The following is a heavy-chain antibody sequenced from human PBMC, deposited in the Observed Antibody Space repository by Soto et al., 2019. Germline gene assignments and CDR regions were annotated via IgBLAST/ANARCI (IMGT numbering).Heavy chain of an antibody. Sequence: EVQLVESGGDLVQPGRSLRLSCVASGFTFDDYAMHWVRQAPGQGLEWVSGITWDRDTIGYADSVKGRFTISRDNAKKSLYLQMNSLRTEDTALYSCAHAFHTGMVVMGGWGKGTTVTVSS. V-gene: IGHV3-9*01. CDR1: GFTFDDYA. J-gene: IGHJ6*03. D-gene: IGHD5-18*01. CDR3: AHAFHTGMVVMGG. CDR2: ITWDRDTI.